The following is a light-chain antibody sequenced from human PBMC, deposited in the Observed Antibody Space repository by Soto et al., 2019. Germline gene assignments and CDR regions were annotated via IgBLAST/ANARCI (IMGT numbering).Light chain of an antibody. Sequence: EIVLTQSPGTLSLSPGERATLSCRASQSVSSSYLAWYQQKPGQAPRLIIYGASDRATGIPDRFSGSGSGTDFPLTIRRLDSADFAVYNCQQYGSLPYTFGQGTQLEIK. CDR3: QQYGSLPYT. CDR1: QSVSSSY. CDR2: GAS. V-gene: IGKV3-20*01. J-gene: IGKJ2*01.